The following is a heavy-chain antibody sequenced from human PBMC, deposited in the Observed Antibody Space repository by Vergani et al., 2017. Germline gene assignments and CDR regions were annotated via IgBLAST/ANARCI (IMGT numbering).Heavy chain of an antibody. CDR2: IYTSGST. D-gene: IGHD5-18*01. Sequence: QVQLQESGPGLVKPSQTLSLTCTVSGGSISSGSYYWSWIRQPAGKGLEWIGRIYTSGSTNYNPSLKSRVTISVDTSKNQFSLKLSSVTAADTAVYYCASVDTAFDWYYGMDVWGQGTTVTVSS. J-gene: IGHJ6*02. CDR1: GGSISSGSYY. CDR3: ASVDTAFDWYYGMDV. V-gene: IGHV4-61*02.